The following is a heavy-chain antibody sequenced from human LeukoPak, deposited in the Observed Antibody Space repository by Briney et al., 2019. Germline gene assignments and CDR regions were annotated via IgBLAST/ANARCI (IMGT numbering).Heavy chain of an antibody. J-gene: IGHJ4*02. Sequence: PGGSLRLSCAASGFTFSSYGMHWVRQAPGKGLEWVAVIWYDGSNKYYADSVKGRFTISRDNSKNTLYLQMNSLRAEDTAVYYCAKDARRVYDSSGYYDYWAREPWSPSPQ. CDR1: GFTFSSYG. D-gene: IGHD3-22*01. V-gene: IGHV3-33*06. CDR2: IWYDGSNK. CDR3: AKDARRVYDSSGYYDY.